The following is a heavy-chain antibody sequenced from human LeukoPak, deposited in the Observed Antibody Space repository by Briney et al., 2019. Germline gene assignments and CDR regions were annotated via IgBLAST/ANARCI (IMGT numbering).Heavy chain of an antibody. J-gene: IGHJ6*03. D-gene: IGHD3-10*01. CDR3: ARAIRGSKIASRYYFYYMDV. V-gene: IGHV1-8*03. CDR1: GYTFTSYD. CDR2: TNPNSGNT. Sequence: ASVKVSCKASGYTFTSYDINWVRQATGQGLEWMGWTNPNSGNTGYAQKFQGRVTITRNTSISTAYMELSSLRSEDTAVYYCARAIRGSKIASRYYFYYMDVWGKGTTVTVSS.